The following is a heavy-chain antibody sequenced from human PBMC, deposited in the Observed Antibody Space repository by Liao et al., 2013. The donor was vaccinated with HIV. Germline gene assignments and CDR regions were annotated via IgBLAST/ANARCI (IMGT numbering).Heavy chain of an antibody. V-gene: IGHV4-4*07. CDR1: GGSMSSHY. D-gene: IGHD1-14*01. CDR2: IYVNGDT. J-gene: IGHJ5*02. CDR3: ARGGSRAYRWFGP. Sequence: QVQLQESGPGLVKPSETLSLTCTISGGSMSSHYWSWIRQPAGKGLEWIGHIYVNGDTDYNPSLKGRGHHVRGHVQEPNLPEAEVCDRRRTRPSYYCARGGSRAYRWFGPSG.